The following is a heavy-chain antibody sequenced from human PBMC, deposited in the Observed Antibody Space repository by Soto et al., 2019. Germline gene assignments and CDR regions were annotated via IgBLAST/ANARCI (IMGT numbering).Heavy chain of an antibody. Sequence: EVQLVESGGGLVQPGGSLRLSCAASGFTFSSYSMNWVRQAPGKGLEWVSYISSSSSTIYYADSVKGRFTISRDNAKNSLYLQMNSLRAEETAVYYCARVGNYYYYYMDVWGKGTTVTVSS. CDR3: ARVGNYYYYYMDV. CDR2: ISSSSSTI. V-gene: IGHV3-48*01. D-gene: IGHD6-13*01. CDR1: GFTFSSYS. J-gene: IGHJ6*03.